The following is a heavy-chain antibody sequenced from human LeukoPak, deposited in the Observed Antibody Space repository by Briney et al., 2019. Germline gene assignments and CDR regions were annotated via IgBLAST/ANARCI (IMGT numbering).Heavy chain of an antibody. CDR2: IYYSGST. D-gene: IGHD2-21*02. CDR1: GCSISSYY. J-gene: IGHJ2*01. CDR3: ARRSRAYCGGDCYSDGWYFDL. V-gene: IGHV4-59*01. Sequence: SETLSLTCTVSGCSISSYYWSWIRQPPGKGLECIGYIYYSGSTNYNPSLKSRVTISVDTSKNQFSLKLSSVTAADTAVYYCARRSRAYCGGDCYSDGWYFDLWGRGTLVTVSS.